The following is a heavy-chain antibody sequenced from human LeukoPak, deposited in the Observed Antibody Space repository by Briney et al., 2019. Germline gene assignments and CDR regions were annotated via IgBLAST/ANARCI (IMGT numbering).Heavy chain of an antibody. V-gene: IGHV4-39*01. CDR1: GGSISSYY. D-gene: IGHD2-2*01. Sequence: SETLSLTCTVSGGSISSYYWGWIRQPPGKGLEWIGSIYYSGSTYYNPSLKSRVTISVDTSKNQFSLKLSSVTAADTAVYYCARQIRDSVVVPAARNWFDPWGQGTLVTVSS. J-gene: IGHJ5*02. CDR2: IYYSGST. CDR3: ARQIRDSVVVPAARNWFDP.